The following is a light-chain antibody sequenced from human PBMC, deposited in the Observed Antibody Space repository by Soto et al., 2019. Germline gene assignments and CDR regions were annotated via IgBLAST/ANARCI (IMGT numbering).Light chain of an antibody. Sequence: DIQMTQSPSSLSASVGDRVTIACRASQTVSKFVNWYQQKPGKVPTLLIFTTSTLHSGVPSRFSGSGSGTEFTLTINGLQPEDFTTYYCQQSYSTPYTFGQGTKLEIK. J-gene: IGKJ2*01. CDR3: QQSYSTPYT. CDR1: QTVSKF. CDR2: TTS. V-gene: IGKV1-39*01.